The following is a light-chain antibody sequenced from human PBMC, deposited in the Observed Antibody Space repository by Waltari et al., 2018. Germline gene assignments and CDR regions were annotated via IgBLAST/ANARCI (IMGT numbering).Light chain of an antibody. V-gene: IGKV2-40*01. CDR3: MQRLEFPYS. CDR1: QSLFAGDGGITY. CDR2: TLS. J-gene: IGKJ3*01. Sequence: IVMTQTPLSLPVTPGESASISCRSSQSLFAGDGGITYLDWYLQRPGQSPPLLIYTLSYRASGVPDRVSGSGSGTDFTLKISRVEAEDVGIYYCMQRLEFPYSFGPGTKVDIK.